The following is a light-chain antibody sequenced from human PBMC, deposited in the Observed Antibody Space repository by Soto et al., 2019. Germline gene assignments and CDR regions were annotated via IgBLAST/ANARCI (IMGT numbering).Light chain of an antibody. Sequence: EVVLTQSPGTVSLSPGERVTLSCRASQSVISNYLAWYQQRPGQAPRLLLYAASSRATGIPDRFSGSGSGTDFPLSISRLEPEDFAVYYCQQYGSSLTWTFGQGTKVE. J-gene: IGKJ1*01. CDR1: QSVISNY. CDR3: QQYGSSLTWT. CDR2: AAS. V-gene: IGKV3-20*01.